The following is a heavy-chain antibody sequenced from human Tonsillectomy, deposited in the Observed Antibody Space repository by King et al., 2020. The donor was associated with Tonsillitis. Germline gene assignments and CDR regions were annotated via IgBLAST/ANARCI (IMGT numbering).Heavy chain of an antibody. CDR1: GGSISSGGRY. V-gene: IGHV4-31*03. Sequence: VQLQESGPGLVKPSETLSLTCTVSGGSISSGGRYWSWIRQHPGKGLEWIGYIYYRGTTYYNPSLRSRVTISVDTNKNQFSLKLNSVTAADTAIYYCARGITFGEVNADFYGLDVWGQGTTVPVSS. D-gene: IGHD3-16*01. CDR3: ARGITFGEVNADFYGLDV. CDR2: IYYRGTT. J-gene: IGHJ6*02.